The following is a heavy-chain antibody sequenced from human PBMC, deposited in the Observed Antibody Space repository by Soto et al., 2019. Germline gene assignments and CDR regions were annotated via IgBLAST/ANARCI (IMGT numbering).Heavy chain of an antibody. CDR2: INPSGGST. D-gene: IGHD5-18*01. CDR3: ARDRNRGYSYGFEYFDY. V-gene: IGHV1-46*03. Sequence: ASVKVSCKASGYTFTSYYMHWVRQAPGQGLEWMGIINPSGGSTSYAQKFQGRVTMTRDTSTSTVYMELSSLRSEDTAVYYCARDRNRGYSYGFEYFDYWGQGTLVTVSS. CDR1: GYTFTSYY. J-gene: IGHJ4*02.